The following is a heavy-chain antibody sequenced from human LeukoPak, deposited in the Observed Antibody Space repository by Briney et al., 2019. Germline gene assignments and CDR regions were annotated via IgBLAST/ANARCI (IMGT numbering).Heavy chain of an antibody. Sequence: KPSETLSLTCTVSGGSMSSYYWSWIRQPPGKGLEWIGYIRYTGSTSYNPSLKSRVTISVDTSKNQFSLKLSSVTAADTAVYYCARGRAAAGKNYYYYYYMDVWGKGTTVTVSS. CDR2: IRYTGST. CDR3: ARGRAAAGKNYYYYYYMDV. V-gene: IGHV4-59*12. D-gene: IGHD6-13*01. J-gene: IGHJ6*03. CDR1: GGSMSSYY.